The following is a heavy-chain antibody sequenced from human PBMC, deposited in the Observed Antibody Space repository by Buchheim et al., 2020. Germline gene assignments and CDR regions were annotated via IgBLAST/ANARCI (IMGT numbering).Heavy chain of an antibody. V-gene: IGHV1-18*01. CDR3: ARDRGQTSYYYTGMDV. J-gene: IGHJ6*02. Sequence: QVQLVQSGAEVKKPGASVKVSCTPSGYTFSTYTLSWVRQAPGQGLEWMGWISVYHGNTNYAQNFQGRVTLTTDTFTSTAYMELRSLTSDDTAVYYCARDRGQTSYYYTGMDVWGQGTT. CDR1: GYTFSTYT. CDR2: ISVYHGNT. D-gene: IGHD3/OR15-3a*01.